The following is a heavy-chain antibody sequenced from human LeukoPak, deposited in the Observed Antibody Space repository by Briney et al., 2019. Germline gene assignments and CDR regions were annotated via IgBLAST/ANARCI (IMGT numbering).Heavy chain of an antibody. CDR1: GGSISSGYY. J-gene: IGHJ4*02. CDR2: IYHSGTT. Sequence: SETLSLTCAVSGGSISSGYYWGWIRQPPGQGLEWIGSIYHSGTTYYNPSLKSRVTISVDTSKDQFSLKLSSVTAADTAVYYCARLACSGGKCYSIIKYYFDYWGQGTLVTVSS. CDR3: ARLACSGGKCYSIIKYYFDY. V-gene: IGHV4-38-2*01. D-gene: IGHD2-15*01.